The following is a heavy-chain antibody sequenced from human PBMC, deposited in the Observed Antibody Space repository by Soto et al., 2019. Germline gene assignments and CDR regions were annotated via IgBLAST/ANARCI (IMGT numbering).Heavy chain of an antibody. J-gene: IGHJ6*02. V-gene: IGHV3-30*18. D-gene: IGHD6-19*01. Sequence: QVQLVESGGGVVQPGRSLRLSCAASGFTFSSYGMHWVRQAPGKGLEWVAVISYDGSHKYQADYVKGQFTISTDNSKHAQYLQMSSLSAEDTAVYYCVKDGSSGWPYYYGLDVWGQGTTVTVSS. CDR1: GFTFSSYG. CDR2: ISYDGSHK. CDR3: VKDGSSGWPYYYGLDV.